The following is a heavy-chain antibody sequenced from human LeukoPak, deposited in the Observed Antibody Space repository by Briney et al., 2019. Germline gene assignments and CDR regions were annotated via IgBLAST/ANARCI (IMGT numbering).Heavy chain of an antibody. V-gene: IGHV1-18*01. J-gene: IGHJ6*03. D-gene: IGHD2-21*01. CDR1: GYTFTSYG. CDR3: ARDSEVIAEGYYYYYYMDV. CDR2: ISAYNGNI. Sequence: ASVKVSCKASGYTFTSYGISWVRQAPGQGLEWMGWISAYNGNINYAQKFQGRVTMTTDTSTSTAYMELRSLSSDDTAVYFCARDSEVIAEGYYYYYYMDVWGKGTTVTISS.